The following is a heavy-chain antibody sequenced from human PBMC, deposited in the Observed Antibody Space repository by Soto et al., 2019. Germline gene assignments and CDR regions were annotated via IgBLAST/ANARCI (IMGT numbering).Heavy chain of an antibody. CDR2: IYYSGST. J-gene: IGHJ6*03. Sequence: SETLSLTCTVPGGSISSYDWSWIRQPPGKGLEWIGYIYYSGSTNYNPSLKSRVTISVDTSKNQFSLKLSSVTAADTAVYYCATRGDYDFWSGYYRPQLYYMDVWGKGTTVTVSS. D-gene: IGHD3-3*01. V-gene: IGHV4-59*01. CDR1: GGSISSYD. CDR3: ATRGDYDFWSGYYRPQLYYMDV.